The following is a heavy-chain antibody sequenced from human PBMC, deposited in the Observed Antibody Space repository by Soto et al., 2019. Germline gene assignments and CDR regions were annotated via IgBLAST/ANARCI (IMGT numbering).Heavy chain of an antibody. CDR2: FRTSGDGGTT. CDR3: AKKVNSGPGSQYFDY. CDR1: GFTFSSYS. J-gene: IGHJ4*02. Sequence: GGSLRLSCAASGFTFSSYSMSWVRQAPGKWLEWVSGFRTSGDGGTTYYADSVKGRFTISRDNSKNMLFLQMNSLRAEDTAIYYCAKKVNSGPGSQYFDYWGQGTLVTVSS. V-gene: IGHV3-23*01. D-gene: IGHD3-10*01.